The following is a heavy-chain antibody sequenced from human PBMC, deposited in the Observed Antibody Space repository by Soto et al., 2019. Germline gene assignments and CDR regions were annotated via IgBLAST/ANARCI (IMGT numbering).Heavy chain of an antibody. CDR3: ARTSDELLWFGETVDDAFDI. D-gene: IGHD3-10*01. J-gene: IGHJ3*02. CDR2: IIPILGIA. V-gene: IGHV1-69*02. Sequence: QVQLVQSGAEVKKPGSSVKVSCKASGGTFSSYTISWVRQAPGQGLEWMGRIIPILGIANYAQKFQGRVTITADKSTSTAYMELSSLRSEDTAVYYCARTSDELLWFGETVDDAFDIWGQGTMVTVSS. CDR1: GGTFSSYT.